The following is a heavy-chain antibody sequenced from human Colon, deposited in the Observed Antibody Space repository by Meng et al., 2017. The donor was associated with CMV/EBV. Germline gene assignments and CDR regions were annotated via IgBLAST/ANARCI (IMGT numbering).Heavy chain of an antibody. V-gene: IGHV1-18*01. Sequence: QVGAVVNERGAFVQVQSLGSAYTFTGFAISWVRMDRGQEAEGMGWKSASNGNTNYAQKLQGRVAMTTDTSTSKAYMELRSLRSDDTAVYYCARDYVLGSYIHRFDYWGQGTLVTVSS. CDR3: ARDYVLGSYIHRFDY. J-gene: IGHJ4*02. CDR2: KSASNGNT. D-gene: IGHD3-16*01. CDR1: AYTFTGFA.